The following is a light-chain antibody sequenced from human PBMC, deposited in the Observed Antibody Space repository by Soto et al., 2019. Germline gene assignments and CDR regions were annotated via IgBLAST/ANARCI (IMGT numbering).Light chain of an antibody. Sequence: QSVLTQPASVSGSPEQSITVSCTGTSSDVGAYDYVSWYQHHPGKAPKLIIYEVTNRPSGVSNRFSGSKSGNTASLTISGLQAEDEADYYCNSYTRSTKYVFGTGTKVTVL. CDR3: NSYTRSTKYV. J-gene: IGLJ1*01. V-gene: IGLV2-14*01. CDR1: SSDVGAYDY. CDR2: EVT.